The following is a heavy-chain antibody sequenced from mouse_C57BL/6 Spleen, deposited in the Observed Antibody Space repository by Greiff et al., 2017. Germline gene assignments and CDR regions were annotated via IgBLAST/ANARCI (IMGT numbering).Heavy chain of an antibody. CDR2: ISDGGSYT. V-gene: IGHV5-4*01. CDR1: GFTFSSYA. J-gene: IGHJ4*01. CDR3: ARDGPYYGNYAMDY. Sequence: EVQLQQSGGGLVKPGGSLKLSCAASGFTFSSYAMSWVRQTPEKRLEWVATISDGGSYTYYPDNVKGRFTISRDNAKNNLYLQMSHLKSEDTAMYYCARDGPYYGNYAMDYWGQGTSVTVSS. D-gene: IGHD1-1*02.